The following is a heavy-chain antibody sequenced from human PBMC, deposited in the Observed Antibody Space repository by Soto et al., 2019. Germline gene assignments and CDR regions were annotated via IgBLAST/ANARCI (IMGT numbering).Heavy chain of an antibody. V-gene: IGHV4-59*01. CDR2: IYYSGST. D-gene: IGHD4-17*01. CDR1: GGSISSYY. CDR3: ARVRATVGHYSYYGMDX. Sequence: PSETLSLTCTVSGGSISSYYWSWIRQPPGKGLEWILYIYYSGSTNYNPSLKSRVTISVETSKNQFSLKLSSVTAADTAVYYCARVRATVGHYSYYGMDXWGQGTTVTVS. J-gene: IGHJ6*02.